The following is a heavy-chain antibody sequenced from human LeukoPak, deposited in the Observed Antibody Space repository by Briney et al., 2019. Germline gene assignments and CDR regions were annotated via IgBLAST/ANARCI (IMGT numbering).Heavy chain of an antibody. CDR3: ASGNGYFDWSRD. CDR2: ISSSSSYI. CDR1: GFTFSSYS. J-gene: IGHJ4*02. D-gene: IGHD3-9*01. Sequence: GGSLRLSCAASGFTFSSYSMNWVRQAPGKGLEWVSSISSSSSYIYYADSVKGRFTISRDNAKNSLYLQMNSLRAEDTAVYYCASGNGYFDWSRDWGQGTLVTVSS. V-gene: IGHV3-21*01.